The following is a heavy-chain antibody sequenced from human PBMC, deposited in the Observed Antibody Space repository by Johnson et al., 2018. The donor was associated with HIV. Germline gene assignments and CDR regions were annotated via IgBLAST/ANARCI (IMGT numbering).Heavy chain of an antibody. V-gene: IGHV3-33*06. CDR2: IWYDGINK. Sequence: QVQLVESGGGVVQPGRSLRLSCAASGFTFSNYGMHWVRQTPGKGLEWVAVIWYDGINKYYVESVMGRFTISRDNSKNTLYLQMNSLRAEDTAVYYCAKGDCGGDCYVYAFDIWGQGTMVTVSS. J-gene: IGHJ3*02. CDR3: AKGDCGGDCYVYAFDI. D-gene: IGHD2-21*01. CDR1: GFTFSNYG.